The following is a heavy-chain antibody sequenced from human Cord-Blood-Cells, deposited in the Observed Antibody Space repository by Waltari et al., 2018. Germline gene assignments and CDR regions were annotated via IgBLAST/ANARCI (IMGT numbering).Heavy chain of an antibody. D-gene: IGHD6-19*01. CDR1: GFPFSSYS. CDR2: ISSSSSYI. V-gene: IGHV3-21*01. CDR3: ARFLDFVAGTYFDY. J-gene: IGHJ4*02. Sequence: EVQLVESGGGLVKPGGSLRLSCAASGFPFSSYSMNWVRQAPGKGLEWVSSISSSSSYIYYADSVKGRFTISRDNAKNSLYLQMNSLRAEDTAVYYCARFLDFVAGTYFDYWGQGTLVTVSS.